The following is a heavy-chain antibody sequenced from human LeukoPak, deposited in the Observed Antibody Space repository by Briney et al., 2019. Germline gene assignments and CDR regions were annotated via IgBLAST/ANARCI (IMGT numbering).Heavy chain of an antibody. CDR1: GFTFSSYA. CDR2: ISGSGGST. Sequence: GGSLRLSCAASGFTFSSYAMSWVRQAPGKGLEWVSVISGSGGSTYYADSVKGRFTISRDNSKNTLYLQMNSLRAEDTAVYYCARDHHFWSGHDYWGQGTLVTVSS. J-gene: IGHJ4*02. CDR3: ARDHHFWSGHDY. D-gene: IGHD3-3*02. V-gene: IGHV3-23*01.